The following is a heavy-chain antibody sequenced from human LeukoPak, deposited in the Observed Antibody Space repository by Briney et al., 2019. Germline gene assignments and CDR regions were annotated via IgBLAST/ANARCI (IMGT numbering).Heavy chain of an antibody. CDR2: LRYDGSNQ. Sequence: GGSLRLSCEASGFTFIRNGTHWVRQAPGKGLEWVAFLRYDGSNQYYADSVQGRFTISRDNSKNTLYLQMYSLRAEDTAVYYCARDDPHYDILTGYYPIDSWGQGTLVTVSS. J-gene: IGHJ4*02. CDR1: GFTFIRNG. D-gene: IGHD3-9*01. V-gene: IGHV3-30*02. CDR3: ARDDPHYDILTGYYPIDS.